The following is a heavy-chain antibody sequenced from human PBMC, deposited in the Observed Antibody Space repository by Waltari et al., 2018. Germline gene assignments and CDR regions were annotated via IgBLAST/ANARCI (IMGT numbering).Heavy chain of an antibody. D-gene: IGHD2-8*01. CDR2: MNPNSGNT. J-gene: IGHJ4*02. CDR3: ARTSAPGMVTQFDD. V-gene: IGHV1-8*01. Sequence: QVQLVQSGAEVKKPGASVKVSCKASGYTFTTYDINWVRQATGQGLEWMGWMNPNSGNTGYAQKFQGRVTMTRHTSISTAYMELSSLRSEDTAVYYCARTSAPGMVTQFDDWGQGTLVTVSS. CDR1: GYTFTTYD.